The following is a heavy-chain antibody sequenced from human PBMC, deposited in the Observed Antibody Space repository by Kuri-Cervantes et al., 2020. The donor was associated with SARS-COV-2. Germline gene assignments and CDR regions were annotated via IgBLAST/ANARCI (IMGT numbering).Heavy chain of an antibody. CDR3: ARDTIAAAGTGWIDY. V-gene: IGHV3-74*01. J-gene: IGHJ4*02. CDR1: GFTFSGHW. CDR2: INPDGSYT. D-gene: IGHD6-13*01. Sequence: GGSLRLSCAASGFTFSGHWIHWVRQAPGKGLVWVSRINPDGSYTNNADSVKGRFTISRDNSKNTLYLQMNSLRAEDTAVYYCARDTIAAAGTGWIDYWGQGTLVTVSS.